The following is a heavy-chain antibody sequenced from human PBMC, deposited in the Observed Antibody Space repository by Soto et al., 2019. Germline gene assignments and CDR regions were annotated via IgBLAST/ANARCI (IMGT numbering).Heavy chain of an antibody. CDR3: ARSILVVTALDY. Sequence: QVQLVQSGAEEKKPGASVMVSCKAYGYTFTSYAMHWVRQAPGQRLEWMGWINAGNGNTKYSQKFQGRVTITRDTSASTAYMELSSLRSEDTAVYYCARSILVVTALDYWGQGTMVTVSS. D-gene: IGHD2-21*02. CDR2: INAGNGNT. J-gene: IGHJ4*02. V-gene: IGHV1-3*05. CDR1: GYTFTSYA.